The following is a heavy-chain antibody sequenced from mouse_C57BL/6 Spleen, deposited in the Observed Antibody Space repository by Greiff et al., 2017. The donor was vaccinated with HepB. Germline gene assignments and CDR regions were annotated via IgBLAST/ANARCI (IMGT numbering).Heavy chain of an antibody. CDR3: ARGGYYVKNAMDY. J-gene: IGHJ4*01. CDR2: IYPRSGNT. Sequence: VQLQQSGAELARPGASVKLSCKASGYTFTSYGVSWVKQRTGQGLEWIGEIYPRSGNTYYNEKFKGKATLTADKSSSTAYMELRSLTSEDSAVYFCARGGYYVKNAMDYWGQGTSVTVSS. D-gene: IGHD2-3*01. V-gene: IGHV1-81*01. CDR1: GYTFTSYG.